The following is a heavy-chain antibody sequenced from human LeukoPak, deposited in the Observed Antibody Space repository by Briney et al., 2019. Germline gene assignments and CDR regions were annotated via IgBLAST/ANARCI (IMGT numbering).Heavy chain of an antibody. D-gene: IGHD2-2*01. CDR2: INWNGGST. J-gene: IGHJ5*02. CDR1: GFTFDDYG. Sequence: PGGSLRLSCAASGFTFDDYGMSWFRQAPGKGLEWVSGINWNGGSTGYADSVKGRFTISRDNAKNSLYLQMNSLRAEDTALYYCAREVVVVPAAIWFDPWGQGTLVTVSS. CDR3: AREVVVVPAAIWFDP. V-gene: IGHV3-20*04.